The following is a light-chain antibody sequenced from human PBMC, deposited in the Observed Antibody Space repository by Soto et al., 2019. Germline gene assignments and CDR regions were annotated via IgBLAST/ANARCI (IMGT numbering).Light chain of an antibody. CDR2: DAS. CDR3: QQYNKWPLT. J-gene: IGKJ4*01. V-gene: IGKV3-11*01. Sequence: EIVLTQSPATLSLSPGDRATLSCRASQSVSSYLAWYQQKPGQAPRLLIYDASNRATGIPARFSGSGSGTDFTLTISSLEPEDFAVYYCQQYNKWPLTFGGGTKVDIK. CDR1: QSVSSY.